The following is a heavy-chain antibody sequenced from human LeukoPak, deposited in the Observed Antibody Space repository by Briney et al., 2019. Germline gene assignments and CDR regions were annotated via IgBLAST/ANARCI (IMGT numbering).Heavy chain of an antibody. V-gene: IGHV1-58*02. J-gene: IGHJ5*02. CDR1: GFTFPNSA. Sequence: SVKVSCKASGFTFPNSAMQWVRQARVQRLEWIGWIVLGAGNTVYSHKFHDRVTITRDVSTNTAYMELDSLGSEDTAVYYCAAQRGASLHDFWSTRLFDPWGQGTLVTVSS. D-gene: IGHD3-3*01. CDR3: AAQRGASLHDFWSTRLFDP. CDR2: IVLGAGNT.